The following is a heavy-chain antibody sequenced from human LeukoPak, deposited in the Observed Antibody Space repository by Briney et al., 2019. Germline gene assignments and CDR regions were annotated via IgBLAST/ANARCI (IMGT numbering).Heavy chain of an antibody. V-gene: IGHV4-30-2*01. Sequence: SETLSLTCAVSGGSISSGGYSWSWIRQPPGKGLEWIGYIYQSGSTYYNPSLKSRVTISVDTSKNQFSLKLSSVTAADTAVYYCARHPLGYSYGHYVDYWGQGTLVTVSS. J-gene: IGHJ4*02. CDR2: IYQSGST. D-gene: IGHD5-18*01. CDR3: ARHPLGYSYGHYVDY. CDR1: GGSISSGGYS.